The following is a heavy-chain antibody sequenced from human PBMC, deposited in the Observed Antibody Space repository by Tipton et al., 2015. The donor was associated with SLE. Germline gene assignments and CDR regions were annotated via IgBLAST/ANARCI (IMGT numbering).Heavy chain of an antibody. D-gene: IGHD3/OR15-3a*01. CDR1: GGSISSGNYY. J-gene: IGHJ4*02. V-gene: IGHV4-31*03. CDR2: IYYSGTT. Sequence: TLSLTCTVSGGSISSGNYYWSWIRQHPGKGLEWIGYIYYSGTTYYNPSLKSRVTISVDTSKNQFSLKLSSVTAADTAVYYCAREGFWTKHFDYWGQGTLVTVSS. CDR3: AREGFWTKHFDY.